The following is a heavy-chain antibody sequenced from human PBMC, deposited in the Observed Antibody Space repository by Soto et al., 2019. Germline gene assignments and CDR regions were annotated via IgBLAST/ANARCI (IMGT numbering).Heavy chain of an antibody. J-gene: IGHJ6*02. Sequence: NPSETLSLTCTVSGGSISSYYWSWIRQPPGKGLEWIGYIYYSGSTNYNPSLKSRVTISVDTSKNQFSLKLSSVTAADTAVYYCARGRITMVRGVIIKYYYYGMDVWGQGTTVTVSS. CDR1: GGSISSYY. D-gene: IGHD3-10*01. V-gene: IGHV4-59*01. CDR3: ARGRITMVRGVIIKYYYYGMDV. CDR2: IYYSGST.